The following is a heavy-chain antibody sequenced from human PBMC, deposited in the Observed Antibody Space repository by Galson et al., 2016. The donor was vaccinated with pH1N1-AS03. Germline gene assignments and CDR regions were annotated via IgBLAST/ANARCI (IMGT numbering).Heavy chain of an antibody. V-gene: IGHV3-30*18. Sequence: SLRLSCAASGFTFTTYGMHWVRQAPGKGLEWLSIISYDGNNKYYADSVKGRFTISRDNSNNTLYLQMSSLTPEDTAMYYCAKDPNRFYETYVDHWGQGTLVTVSS. D-gene: IGHD5/OR15-5a*01. CDR1: GFTFTTYG. J-gene: IGHJ4*02. CDR3: AKDPNRFYETYVDH. CDR2: ISYDGNNK.